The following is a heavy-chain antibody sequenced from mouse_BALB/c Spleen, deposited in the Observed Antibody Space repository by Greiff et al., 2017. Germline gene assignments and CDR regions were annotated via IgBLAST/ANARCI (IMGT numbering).Heavy chain of an antibody. V-gene: IGHV1-87*01. J-gene: IGHJ4*01. CDR3: ARWRDDYDGYYAMDY. Sequence: VKLQESGAELARPGASVKLSCKASGYTFTSYWMQWVKQRPGQGLEWIGAIYPGDGDTRYTQKFTGKATLTADKSSSTAYMQLSSLASEDSAVYYCARWRDDYDGYYAMDYWGQGTSVTVSS. CDR2: IYPGDGDT. CDR1: GYTFTSYW. D-gene: IGHD2-4*01.